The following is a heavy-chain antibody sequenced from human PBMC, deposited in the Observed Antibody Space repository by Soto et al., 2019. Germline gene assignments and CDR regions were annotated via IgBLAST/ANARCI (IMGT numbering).Heavy chain of an antibody. V-gene: IGHV1-8*01. Sequence: QVQLVQSGAEVREPGASVKVSCKASGYSFTSLDINWVRQTTGQGLEWMGWMQPSSGRTGYAQKFQGRVTMTGDTSINTAYMDLSSLTSDDTAFYYCARGVTAGGDYWGQGTLVTVSS. CDR3: ARGVTAGGDY. CDR2: MQPSSGRT. J-gene: IGHJ4*02. D-gene: IGHD1-26*01. CDR1: GYSFTSLD.